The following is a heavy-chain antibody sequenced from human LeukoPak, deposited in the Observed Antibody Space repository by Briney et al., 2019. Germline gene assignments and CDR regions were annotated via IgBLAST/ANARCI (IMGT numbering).Heavy chain of an antibody. D-gene: IGHD3-10*02. Sequence: GGSLRLSCAASGFTFNNYAMSWVRQAPGKGLEWVSAISGSGGSTYYADSVKGRFTISRDNAKNSLYLQMNSLRAEDTAVYYCAELGISMIGGVWGKGTTVTISS. CDR3: AELGISMIGGV. V-gene: IGHV3-23*01. CDR1: GFTFNNYA. CDR2: ISGSGGST. J-gene: IGHJ6*04.